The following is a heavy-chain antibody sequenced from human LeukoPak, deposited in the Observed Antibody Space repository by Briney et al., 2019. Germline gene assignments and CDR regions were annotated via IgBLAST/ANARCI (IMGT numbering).Heavy chain of an antibody. CDR2: IYYSGST. V-gene: IGHV4-31*03. CDR3: ARRATVTTIRYFDL. Sequence: SETLSLTCTVSGGSISGGGYYWSWIRQHPGKGLEWIGYIYYSGSTYYNPSLKSRVTISVDTSKNQFSLKLSSVTAADTAVYYCARRATVTTIRYFDLWGRGTLVTVSS. CDR1: GGSISGGGYY. J-gene: IGHJ2*01. D-gene: IGHD4-11*01.